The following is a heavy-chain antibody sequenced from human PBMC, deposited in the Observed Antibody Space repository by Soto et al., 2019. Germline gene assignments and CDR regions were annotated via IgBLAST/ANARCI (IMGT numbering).Heavy chain of an antibody. V-gene: IGHV3-23*01. Sequence: GGSLRLSCAASGFTFSSYAMSWVRQAPGKGLEWVSGISGSGGSTYYADSVKGRFTISRENAKNSLYLQMNSLRAGDTVVYYCARVHRAYGDYFFDYWGQGTLVTVSS. J-gene: IGHJ4*02. D-gene: IGHD4-17*01. CDR3: ARVHRAYGDYFFDY. CDR2: ISGSGGST. CDR1: GFTFSSYA.